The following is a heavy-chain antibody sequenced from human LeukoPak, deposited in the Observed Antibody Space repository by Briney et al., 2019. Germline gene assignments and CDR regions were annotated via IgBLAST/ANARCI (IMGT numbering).Heavy chain of an antibody. V-gene: IGHV3-30-3*01. D-gene: IGHD6-13*01. Sequence: GGSLRLSCAASGFTFSSYAMHWARQAPGKGLEWVAVISYDGSNKYYADSVKGRFTISRDNSKNTLYLQMNSLRAEDTAVYYCARDLLKTIAALFDYRGQGTLVTVSS. J-gene: IGHJ4*02. CDR1: GFTFSSYA. CDR2: ISYDGSNK. CDR3: ARDLLKTIAALFDY.